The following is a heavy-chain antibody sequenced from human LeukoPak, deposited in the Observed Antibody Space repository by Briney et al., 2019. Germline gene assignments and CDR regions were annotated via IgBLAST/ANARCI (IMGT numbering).Heavy chain of an antibody. CDR2: ISAYNGNI. CDR3: GRVDMATTKDY. D-gene: IGHD5-24*01. V-gene: IGHV1-18*01. Sequence: ASVKVSCKASGYTFTSYGISWVRQAPGQGLEWMGWISAYNGNIDYAQKVQGRVTMTTDTSTSTAYMELRSLRSDDTAVYYCGRVDMATTKDYWGQGTLVTVSS. J-gene: IGHJ4*02. CDR1: GYTFTSYG.